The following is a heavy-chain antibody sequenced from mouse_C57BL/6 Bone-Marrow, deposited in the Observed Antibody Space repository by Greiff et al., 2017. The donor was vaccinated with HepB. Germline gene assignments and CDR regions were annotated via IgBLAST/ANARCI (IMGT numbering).Heavy chain of an antibody. V-gene: IGHV5-17*02. CDR3: ARQDPFYYAMDY. Sequence: EVKVVDSGGGLVQPGGSRKLSCAASGFSFSSFGIHWVRQAPEKGLEWVAYISSGSSAIYYADTVKGRFTVSRDNPRNTLFLQMTSLRSEDTATYYWARQDPFYYAMDYWGQGTSVTVSS. CDR2: ISSGSSAI. CDR1: GFSFSSFG. J-gene: IGHJ4*01.